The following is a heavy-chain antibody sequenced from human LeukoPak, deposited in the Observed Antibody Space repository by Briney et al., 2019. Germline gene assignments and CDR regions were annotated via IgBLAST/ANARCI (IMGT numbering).Heavy chain of an antibody. CDR2: INPNSGGT. J-gene: IGHJ4*02. CDR1: GYTFTGYY. V-gene: IGHV1-2*06. D-gene: IGHD3-22*01. CDR3: ARSLTYYYDSSGYHFDY. Sequence: ASVTVSCKASGYTFTGYYMHWVRQAPGQGLEWMGRINPNSGGTNYAQKFQGRVTMTRDTSISTAYMELSRLRSDDTAVYYCARSLTYYYDSSGYHFDYWGQGTLVTVSS.